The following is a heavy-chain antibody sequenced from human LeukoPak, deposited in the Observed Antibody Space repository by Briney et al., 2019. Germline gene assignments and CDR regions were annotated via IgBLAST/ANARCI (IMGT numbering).Heavy chain of an antibody. CDR1: GYTFNNHY. D-gene: IGHD6-19*01. V-gene: IGHV1-46*02. Sequence: GASVKVSCKASGYTFNNHYMYWVRQAPGQGLEWMGVINPSGGSTSYAQKFQGRVTMTRDTSTRTVYMEVNSLRSEDTAVYYCARQGTYSSAIGMGYWGPGTLVTVSS. CDR2: INPSGGST. J-gene: IGHJ4*02. CDR3: ARQGTYSSAIGMGY.